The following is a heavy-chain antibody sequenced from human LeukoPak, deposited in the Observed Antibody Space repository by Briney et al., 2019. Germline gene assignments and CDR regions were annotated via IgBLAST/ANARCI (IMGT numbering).Heavy chain of an antibody. D-gene: IGHD5-12*01. Sequence: GGSLRLSCTTSGFFFSTYWMNWVRQAPGKGLEGVANIKQDGSEKYYVDSVKGRFTISRDNAKNSLYLQMNSLRAEDTALYYCAKDMGYSGYDHFDYWGQGTLVTVSS. CDR3: AKDMGYSGYDHFDY. J-gene: IGHJ4*02. CDR2: IKQDGSEK. V-gene: IGHV3-7*03. CDR1: GFFFSTYW.